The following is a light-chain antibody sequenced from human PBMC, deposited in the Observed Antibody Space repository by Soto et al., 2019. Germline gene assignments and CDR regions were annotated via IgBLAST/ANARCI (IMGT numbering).Light chain of an antibody. V-gene: IGKV3-15*01. CDR2: AAS. CDR3: QQYNNWPV. Sequence: EIVMKQYPATLSVTPGERATLSCRASQSVSSNLAWYQQKPGQAPRLLIYAASTRATGIPARFSGSGSGTEFTLTISSLQSEDFAVYYCQQYNNWPVFGQGTNVDIK. J-gene: IGKJ1*01. CDR1: QSVSSN.